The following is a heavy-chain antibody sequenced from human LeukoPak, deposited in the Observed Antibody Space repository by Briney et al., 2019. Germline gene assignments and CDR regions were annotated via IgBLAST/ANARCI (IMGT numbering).Heavy chain of an antibody. CDR2: IYPGDSDT. CDR3: ARHVVPYSSGLTGFDY. V-gene: IGHV5-51*01. CDR1: GYTFATYW. Sequence: GESLKSSCKGSGYTFATYWIGWVRQMPGKGLEWMGIIYPGDSDTRYSPSFQGQVTISADKSITTAYLQWSSLKASDTAMYYCARHVVPYSSGLTGFDYWGQGTGVSLSS. D-gene: IGHD6-19*01. J-gene: IGHJ4*02.